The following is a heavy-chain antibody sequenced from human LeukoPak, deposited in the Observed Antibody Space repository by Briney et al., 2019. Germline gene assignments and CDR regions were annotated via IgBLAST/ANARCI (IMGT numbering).Heavy chain of an antibody. CDR3: ARSSSSGWGFRFDP. V-gene: IGHV4-39*01. Sequence: DPSETLSLTCTVSGGSISSSSYYWGWIRQPPGKGLEWIGSIYYSGSTYYNPSLKSRVTISVDTSKNQFSLKLSSVTAADTAMYYCARSSSSGWGFRFDPWGEGTLVTVSS. D-gene: IGHD6-19*01. CDR1: GGSISSSSYY. CDR2: IYYSGST. J-gene: IGHJ5*02.